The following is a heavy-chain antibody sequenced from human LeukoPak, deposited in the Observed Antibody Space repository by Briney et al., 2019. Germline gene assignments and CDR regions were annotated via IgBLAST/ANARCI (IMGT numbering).Heavy chain of an antibody. D-gene: IGHD6-19*01. J-gene: IGHJ4*02. Sequence: GGSLRLSCTASGFTFSNYGMHWVRQAPGKGLEWVAFIRSDGSIKYYADSVKGRFTISRDNSKNTLYLQMNSLRAEDTAVYYCAKDMLGVAVAGTFDYWGQGTLVTVTS. CDR3: AKDMLGVAVAGTFDY. V-gene: IGHV3-30*02. CDR1: GFTFSNYG. CDR2: IRSDGSIK.